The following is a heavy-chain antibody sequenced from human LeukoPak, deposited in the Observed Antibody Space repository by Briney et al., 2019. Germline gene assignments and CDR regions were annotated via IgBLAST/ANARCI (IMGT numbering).Heavy chain of an antibody. CDR1: GFTFSSYG. J-gene: IGHJ4*02. CDR2: IIGSGGST. Sequence: GGSLRLSCAASGFTFSSYGMNWVRQAPGKGLEWVSAIIGSGGSTYYADSVKGRFTISRDNSKNTLFLQMNSLRAEDTAVYYCAKSNSFDYWGQGTLVTVSS. CDR3: AKSNSFDY. V-gene: IGHV3-23*01.